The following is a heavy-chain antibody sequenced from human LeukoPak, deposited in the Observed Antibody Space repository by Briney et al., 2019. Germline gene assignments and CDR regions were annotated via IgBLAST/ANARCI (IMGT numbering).Heavy chain of an antibody. V-gene: IGHV4-59*01. D-gene: IGHD6-6*01. J-gene: IGHJ5*02. Sequence: PSEALSLTCTVSGASISSYYWTWIRQPPGKGLEWIGYIYHSGNTNYNPSLKSRVTVSVDTSKNQFSLKVSSVTAADTAVYYCARHSSSSRGWFDPWGQGTLVTVSS. CDR2: IYHSGNT. CDR3: ARHSSSSRGWFDP. CDR1: GASISSYY.